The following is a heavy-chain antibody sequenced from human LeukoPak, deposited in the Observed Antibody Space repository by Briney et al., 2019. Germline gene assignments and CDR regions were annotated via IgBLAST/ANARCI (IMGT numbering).Heavy chain of an antibody. J-gene: IGHJ4*02. Sequence: PGGSLRLSCAASGFSFNYYAMHWVRQAPGKGLEWVAVISYDGNNKFYADSVKGRFTISRDNSKNTLYLQMNDLRVEDTAVYYAARGRYYYGSGSPTDSEYWGQGTLVTVSS. V-gene: IGHV3-30-3*01. CDR1: GFSFNYYA. CDR3: ARGRYYYGSGSPTDSEY. D-gene: IGHD3-10*01. CDR2: ISYDGNNK.